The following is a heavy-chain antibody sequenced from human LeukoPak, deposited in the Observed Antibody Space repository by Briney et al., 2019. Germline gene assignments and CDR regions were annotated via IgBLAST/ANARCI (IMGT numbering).Heavy chain of an antibody. J-gene: IGHJ5*02. CDR3: ARSIAARPGWFDP. Sequence: ASVKVSCKASGGTFSSYGISWVRQAPGQGLEWMGWISAYNGNTNYAQKLQGRVTVTTDTSTSTAYMELRSLRADDTAVYYCARSIAARPGWFDPWGQGTLVTVSS. CDR1: GGTFSSYG. CDR2: ISAYNGNT. D-gene: IGHD6-6*01. V-gene: IGHV1-18*01.